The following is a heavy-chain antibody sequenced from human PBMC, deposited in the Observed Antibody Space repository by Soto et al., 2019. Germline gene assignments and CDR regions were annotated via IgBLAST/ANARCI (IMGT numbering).Heavy chain of an antibody. J-gene: IGHJ4*02. CDR2: ISAYNGNT. D-gene: IGHD3-16*02. Sequence: ASVKVSCKASGYTFTGYHMHWVRQAPGQGLEWMGWISAYNGNTNYAQKLQGRVTMTTDTSTSTAYMELRSLRSDDTAVYYCARGYYDYIWGSYRLFDYWGQGTLVTVSS. V-gene: IGHV1-18*04. CDR1: GYTFTGYH. CDR3: ARGYYDYIWGSYRLFDY.